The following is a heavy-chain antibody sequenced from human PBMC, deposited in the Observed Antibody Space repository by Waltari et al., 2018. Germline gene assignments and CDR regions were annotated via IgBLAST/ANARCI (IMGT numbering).Heavy chain of an antibody. CDR2: MNPNSGNT. J-gene: IGHJ3*02. V-gene: IGHV1-8*01. CDR1: GYTFTSYD. Sequence: QVQLVQSGAEVKKPGASVKVSGKASGYTFTSYDINWVRQATGQGLEWMGWMNPNSGNTGYAQKFQGRVNMTRNTSISTAYMELSSLRSEDTAVYYCARLYCSSTSCYAYAFDIWGQGTMVTVSS. CDR3: ARLYCSSTSCYAYAFDI. D-gene: IGHD2-2*01.